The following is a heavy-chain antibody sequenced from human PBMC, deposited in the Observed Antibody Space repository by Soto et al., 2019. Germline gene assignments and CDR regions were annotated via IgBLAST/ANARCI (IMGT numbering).Heavy chain of an antibody. D-gene: IGHD3-10*01. CDR2: FDPEDGAT. Sequence: ASVKVSCKVSGYTLTELSMHWVRQAPGKGLEWMGGFDPEDGATIYAQKFQGRVTMTEDTSTDTAYMELISLRSEDTAVYYCATAPGGLLYYFDYLGQGTLVTVSS. CDR1: GYTLTELS. V-gene: IGHV1-24*01. J-gene: IGHJ4*02. CDR3: ATAPGGLLYYFDY.